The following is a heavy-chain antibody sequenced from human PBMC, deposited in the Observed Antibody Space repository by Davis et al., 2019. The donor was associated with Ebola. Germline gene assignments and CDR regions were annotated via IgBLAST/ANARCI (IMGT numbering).Heavy chain of an antibody. J-gene: IGHJ6*04. CDR2: ISYDGSNK. V-gene: IGHV3-30-3*01. D-gene: IGHD5-12*01. CDR3: ARAVLRFLLPGGV. Sequence: GESLKISCAASGFTFSSYAMHWVRQAPGKGLEWVAVISYDGSNKYYADSVKGRFTISRDNSKNTLYLQMNSLRAEDTAVYYCARAVLRFLLPGGVWGKGTTVTASS. CDR1: GFTFSSYA.